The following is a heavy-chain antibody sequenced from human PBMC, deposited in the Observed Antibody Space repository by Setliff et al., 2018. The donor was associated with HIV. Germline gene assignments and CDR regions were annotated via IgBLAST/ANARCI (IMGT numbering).Heavy chain of an antibody. V-gene: IGHV1-8*01. J-gene: IGHJ6*02. D-gene: IGHD6-13*01. CDR1: GYTFSSYD. Sequence: ASVKVSCKASGYTFSSYDINWVRQATGQGLEWMGWMNPNSGNTGYARKFQGRVTMTRNTSISTAYMELSSLRSEDTAMYYCASSWSRVPYYGMDVWGQGTTVTVSS. CDR2: MNPNSGNT. CDR3: ASSWSRVPYYGMDV.